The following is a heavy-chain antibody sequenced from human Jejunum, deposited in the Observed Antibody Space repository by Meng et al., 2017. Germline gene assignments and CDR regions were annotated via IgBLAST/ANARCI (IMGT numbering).Heavy chain of an antibody. CDR1: GFTFGSYW. Sequence: GGSLRLSCAASGFTFGSYWMTWVRQAPGQGLEWVANRRQGGSEKHYAESVKGRFTVSRDNAKNSLYLQMNSLRAEDTAVYYCAREIVGDYDKKSYFDKWGQGTLVTVSS. CDR2: RRQGGSEK. D-gene: IGHD3-22*01. J-gene: IGHJ4*02. V-gene: IGHV3-7*01. CDR3: AREIVGDYDKKSYFDK.